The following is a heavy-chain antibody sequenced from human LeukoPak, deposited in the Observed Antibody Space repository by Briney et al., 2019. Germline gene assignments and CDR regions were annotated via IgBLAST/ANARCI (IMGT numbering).Heavy chain of an antibody. Sequence: KESGPTVVKPTQTLTLTCTFSGFSLDTGALGVAWIRQPPGKALKWLAVLNWNGDKRYSPSLKSRLTITKDTSKNQVVLTMTNMDPMDTATYYCAHDHNRCFDFWGQGTLVTVSS. D-gene: IGHD1-14*01. CDR1: GFSLDTGALG. V-gene: IGHV2-5*01. CDR2: LNWNGDK. CDR3: AHDHNRCFDF. J-gene: IGHJ4*02.